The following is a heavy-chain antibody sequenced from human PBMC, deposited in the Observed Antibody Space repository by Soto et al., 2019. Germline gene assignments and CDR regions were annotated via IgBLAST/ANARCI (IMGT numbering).Heavy chain of an antibody. Sequence: SETLSLTCTVSGGSISSYYWSWIRQPPGKGLEWIGYIYYSGSTNYNPSLKSRVTISVDTSKNQFSLKLSSVTAADTAVYYFARGDGYYDILTGYPDNRYYYYGMDVWGQGTTVT. CDR2: IYYSGST. V-gene: IGHV4-59*01. CDR3: ARGDGYYDILTGYPDNRYYYYGMDV. CDR1: GGSISSYY. J-gene: IGHJ6*02. D-gene: IGHD3-9*01.